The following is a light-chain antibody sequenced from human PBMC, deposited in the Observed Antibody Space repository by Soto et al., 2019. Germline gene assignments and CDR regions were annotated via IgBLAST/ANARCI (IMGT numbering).Light chain of an antibody. J-gene: IGLJ6*01. V-gene: IGLV2-14*03. Sequence: QSALTQPASVSGSPGQSITISCTGTSSDIGAFTFVSWYQQHPGKVPKLMIFDVNRRPSGVSDRFSGSKSGNTASLTISGLQAEDEGDYYCSSYTGSSTQVFGSGTQLTVL. CDR2: DVN. CDR1: SSDIGAFTF. CDR3: SSYTGSSTQV.